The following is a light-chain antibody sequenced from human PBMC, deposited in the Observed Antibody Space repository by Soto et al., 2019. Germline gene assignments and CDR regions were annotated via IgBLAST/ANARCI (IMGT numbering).Light chain of an antibody. Sequence: QSALTQPASVSGSPGQSITISCTGTSSDVGGYNYVSWYQQHPGKAPKLMIYDVSNRPSGVSNRFSGSKSGNTASLTISGRQAEEEDDYYCSSYTGSSAPVVFGGGTKLTVL. J-gene: IGLJ2*01. CDR1: SSDVGGYNY. CDR2: DVS. V-gene: IGLV2-14*01. CDR3: SSYTGSSAPVV.